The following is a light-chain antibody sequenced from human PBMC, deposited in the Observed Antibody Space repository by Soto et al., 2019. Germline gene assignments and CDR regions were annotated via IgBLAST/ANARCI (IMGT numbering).Light chain of an antibody. V-gene: IGKV1-5*03. Sequence: DIQMTQSPSTLSASVGDRVTITCRASQSISSWLAWYQQRPGKAPKLLIYKASRLESGVPSRFSGSGSGTDFTLTIGSLQPEDFATYYCQECTGFPYTFGQGTKLEIK. J-gene: IGKJ2*01. CDR2: KAS. CDR1: QSISSW. CDR3: QECTGFPYT.